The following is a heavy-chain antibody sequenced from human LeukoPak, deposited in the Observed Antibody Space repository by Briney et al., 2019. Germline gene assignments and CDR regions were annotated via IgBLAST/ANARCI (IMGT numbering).Heavy chain of an antibody. V-gene: IGHV1-69*05. CDR3: ARVLSYCSSTSCYTAFDY. D-gene: IGHD2-2*02. J-gene: IGHJ4*02. CDR2: IIPIFGTA. Sequence: GASVKVSCKASGGTFSSYAISWVRQAPGQGLEWMGGIIPIFGTANYAQKFQGRVTTTTDESTSTAYMELSSLRSEDTAVYYCARVLSYCSSTSCYTAFDYWGQGTLVTVSS. CDR1: GGTFSSYA.